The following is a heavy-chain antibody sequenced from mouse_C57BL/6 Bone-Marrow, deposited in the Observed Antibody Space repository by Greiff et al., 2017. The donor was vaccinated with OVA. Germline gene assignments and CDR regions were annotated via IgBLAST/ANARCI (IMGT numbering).Heavy chain of an antibody. V-gene: IGHV1-80*01. CDR1: GYAFSSYW. Sequence: VQLQESGAELVKPGASVKISCKASGYAFSSYWMNWVKQRPGKGLEWIGQIYPGDGDTNYNGKFKGKATLTADKSSSTAYMQLSSLTSEDSAVYFCARSSGYYGSSPRYFDVWGTGTTVTVSS. CDR3: ARSSGYYGSSPRYFDV. CDR2: IYPGDGDT. D-gene: IGHD1-1*01. J-gene: IGHJ1*03.